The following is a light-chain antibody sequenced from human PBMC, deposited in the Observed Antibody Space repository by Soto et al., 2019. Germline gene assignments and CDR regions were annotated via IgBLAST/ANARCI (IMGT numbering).Light chain of an antibody. J-gene: IGLJ1*01. CDR2: DVS. Sequence: QSVLTQPRSVSGSPGQSVTISCTGTSSDVGGYNYVSWYQQHPGKAPKLMIYDVSKRPSGVHDRFSGSKSGNTASLTISGLQAEDEADYYCCSYDGSNYVFGNGTKLTV. CDR3: CSYDGSNYV. V-gene: IGLV2-11*01. CDR1: SSDVGGYNY.